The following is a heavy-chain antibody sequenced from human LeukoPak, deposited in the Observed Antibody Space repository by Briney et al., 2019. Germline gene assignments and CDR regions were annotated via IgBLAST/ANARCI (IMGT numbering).Heavy chain of an antibody. CDR1: GGSISCSSYY. CDR3: AGVTTGYYYMDV. V-gene: IGHV4-39*07. J-gene: IGHJ6*03. CDR2: IYYSWST. D-gene: IGHD3-22*01. Sequence: SETLSLTCTVSGGSISCSSYYWGWIRQPPGKGLEWIGSIYYSWSTYYNPSLKSRVTISVDTSKNQFSLKLSSVTAADTAVYYCAGVTTGYYYMDVWGKGTTVTVSS.